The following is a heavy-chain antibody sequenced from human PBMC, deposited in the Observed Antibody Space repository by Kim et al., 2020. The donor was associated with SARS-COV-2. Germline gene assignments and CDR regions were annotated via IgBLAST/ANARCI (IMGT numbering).Heavy chain of an antibody. CDR2: ISGDGSSE. CDR1: GFTFSTYA. D-gene: IGHD5-18*01. Sequence: GGSLRLSCAASGFTFSTYAIHWVRQAPRKGLECVGVISGDGSSEHYADSVKGRFTISRDNSKNTVYLEMTSLRTEDTAVYYCARDGTSGYNDLDYWGQGTLVTVSS. J-gene: IGHJ4*02. V-gene: IGHV3-30-3*01. CDR3: ARDGTSGYNDLDY.